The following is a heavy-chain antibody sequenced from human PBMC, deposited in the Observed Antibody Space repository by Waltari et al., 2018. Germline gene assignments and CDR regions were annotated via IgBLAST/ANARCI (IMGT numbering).Heavy chain of an antibody. J-gene: IGHJ4*02. CDR3: ATDHHRDSGYDI. CDR1: GYTLTDLS. Sequence: QVQLVQSGAEVQKPGASVKVSCTVSGYTLTDLSMHWVRQAPGKGLEWMGGYDPEEGETVSAQIFQGRLSMTEDTSTDTAYMELSSLRSEDTAVYFCATDHHRDSGYDIWGQGTLVTVSS. CDR2: YDPEEGET. D-gene: IGHD5-12*01. V-gene: IGHV1-24*01.